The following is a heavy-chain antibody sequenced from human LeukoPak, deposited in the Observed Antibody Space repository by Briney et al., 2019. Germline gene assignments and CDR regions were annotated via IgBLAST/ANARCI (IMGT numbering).Heavy chain of an antibody. V-gene: IGHV3-30*04. CDR3: ARDHPIYYYYYYMDV. Sequence: PGGSLRLSCAASGFTFSSYAMHWVRQAPDKGLEWVAVISYDGSNKYYADSVKGRFTISRDNSKNTLYLQMNSLRAEDTAVYYCARDHPIYYYYYYMDVWGKGTTVTVSS. CDR2: ISYDGSNK. CDR1: GFTFSSYA. D-gene: IGHD2-2*02. J-gene: IGHJ6*03.